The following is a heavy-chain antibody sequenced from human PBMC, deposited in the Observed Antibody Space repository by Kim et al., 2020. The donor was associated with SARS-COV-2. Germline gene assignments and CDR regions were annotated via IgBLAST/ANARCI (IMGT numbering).Heavy chain of an antibody. CDR2: ISSSGSTI. CDR1: GFTFSDYY. Sequence: GGSLRLSCAASGFTFSDYYMSWIRQAPGKGLEWVSYISSSGSTIYYADSVKGRFTISRDNAKNSLYLQMNSLRAEDTAVYYCASCIAARPLYYYGMDVWGQGTTVTVSS. V-gene: IGHV3-11*01. D-gene: IGHD6-6*01. CDR3: ASCIAARPLYYYGMDV. J-gene: IGHJ6*02.